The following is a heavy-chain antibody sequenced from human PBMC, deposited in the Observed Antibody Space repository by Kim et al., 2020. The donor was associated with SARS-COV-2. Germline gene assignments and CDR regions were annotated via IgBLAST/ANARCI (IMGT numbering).Heavy chain of an antibody. D-gene: IGHD3-9*01. V-gene: IGHV3-43*01. Sequence: ADSVKGRFTISRDNSKNSLYLQMNSLRTEDTALYYCAKGPVLTGYYVLDYWGQGTLVTVSS. CDR3: AKGPVLTGYYVLDY. J-gene: IGHJ4*02.